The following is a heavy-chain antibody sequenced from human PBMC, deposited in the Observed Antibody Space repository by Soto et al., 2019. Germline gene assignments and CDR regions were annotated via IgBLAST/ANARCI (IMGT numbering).Heavy chain of an antibody. Sequence: ASVKVSCKASGYTFSSYDINWVRQATGQGLEWMGWMNPNSGNTGYAQKFQGRVTMTRNTSISTAYMELSSLRSEDTAVYYCARGSSGSYYDYYYGMDVWGQGTTVTVSS. CDR2: MNPNSGNT. CDR3: ARGSSGSYYDYYYGMDV. V-gene: IGHV1-8*01. J-gene: IGHJ6*02. D-gene: IGHD1-26*01. CDR1: GYTFSSYD.